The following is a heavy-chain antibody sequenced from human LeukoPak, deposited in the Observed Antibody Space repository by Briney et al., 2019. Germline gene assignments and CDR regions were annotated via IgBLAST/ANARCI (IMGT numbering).Heavy chain of an antibody. V-gene: IGHV3-30-3*01. CDR1: GFTFSSYW. CDR3: ARDQPDGGYFDY. J-gene: IGHJ4*02. CDR2: ISYDGSNK. Sequence: GGSLRVSCAASGFTFSSYWMSWVRQAPGNGLEWVAVISYDGSNKYYADSVKGRFTISRDNSKNTLYLQMNSLRAEDTAVYYCARDQPDGGYFDYWGQGTLVTVSS. D-gene: IGHD3-16*01.